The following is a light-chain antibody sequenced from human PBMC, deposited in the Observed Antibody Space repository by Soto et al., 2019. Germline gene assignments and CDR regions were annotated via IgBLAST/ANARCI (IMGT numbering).Light chain of an antibody. V-gene: IGKV3D-20*02. CDR2: DAS. CDR1: QSVSSSF. J-gene: IGKJ2*01. Sequence: EIVLKKSPGTLSLSPGERATLSCRASQSVSSSFLAWYRQKRGQAPRLLIYDASNRATGIPARFSGSGSGTDFTLTISSLESEDSAVYYCQQGSYWPLYTLCQGTKVDIK. CDR3: QQGSYWPLYT.